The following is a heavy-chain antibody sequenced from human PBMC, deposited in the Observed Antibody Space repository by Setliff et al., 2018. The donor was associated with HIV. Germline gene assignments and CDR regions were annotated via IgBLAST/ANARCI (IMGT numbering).Heavy chain of an antibody. CDR2: IIPISGTA. CDR1: GGTFSSYA. J-gene: IGHJ5*02. V-gene: IGHV1-69*06. D-gene: IGHD6-19*01. Sequence: SVKVSCKASGGTFSSYAISWVRQAPGQGLEWMGGIIPISGTANYAQKFQGRVTMTEDTSTDTAYMDLSSLRSEDTAVYYCATHPPYRSAWYMRSWGQGTLVTVSS. CDR3: ATHPPYRSAWYMRS.